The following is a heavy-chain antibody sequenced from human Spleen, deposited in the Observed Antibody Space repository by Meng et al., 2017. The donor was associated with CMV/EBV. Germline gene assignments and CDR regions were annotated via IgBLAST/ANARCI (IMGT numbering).Heavy chain of an antibody. V-gene: IGHV3-13*01. CDR3: VRGLRGGFDP. D-gene: IGHD3-10*01. CDR2: INTAGVT. J-gene: IGHJ5*02. CDR1: AFPFRTYD. Sequence: LSCAASAFPFRTYDMHWVRPVTGKGLEWVSGINTAGVTFYPGSVKGRFTISRENAKNSVYLQMNSLRVGDTAVYYCVRGLRGGFDPWGQGTLVTVSS.